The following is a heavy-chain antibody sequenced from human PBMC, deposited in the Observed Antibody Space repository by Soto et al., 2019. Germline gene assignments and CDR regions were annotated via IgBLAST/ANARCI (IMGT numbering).Heavy chain of an antibody. V-gene: IGHV3-30*03. D-gene: IGHD1-26*01. Sequence: GASLRLSCATSGFTFSTYGMHWVRQAPGKGLEWVAVISYDGSNKYYADSVKGRFTISRDNAKNSLYLQMNSLRAEDTAFYYCVRGASLNFDYWGQGT. CDR1: GFTFSTYG. CDR2: ISYDGSNK. CDR3: VRGASLNFDY. J-gene: IGHJ4*02.